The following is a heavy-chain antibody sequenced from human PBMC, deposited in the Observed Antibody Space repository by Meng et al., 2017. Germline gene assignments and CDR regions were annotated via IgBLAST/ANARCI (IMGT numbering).Heavy chain of an antibody. CDR2: IDRKSGDT. Sequence: ASVKVSCKPSGYNFPDYWLHWVRRAPGQGPEWMGRIDRKSGDTHYAQRFQGRVTMTGDTSISTAYMELSGLRSDDTAMYYCARDEDISAAGKLFGDYWGQGTLVTVSS. D-gene: IGHD6-13*01. J-gene: IGHJ4*02. CDR3: ARDEDISAAGKLFGDY. V-gene: IGHV1-2*06. CDR1: GYNFPDYW.